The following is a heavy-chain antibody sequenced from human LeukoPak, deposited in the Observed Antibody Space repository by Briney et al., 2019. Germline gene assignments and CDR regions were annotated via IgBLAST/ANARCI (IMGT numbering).Heavy chain of an antibody. CDR2: ISSSSSYI. D-gene: IGHD2-2*01. J-gene: IGHJ4*02. Sequence: GGSLRLSCAASGFTFSSYSMNWVRQAPGKGLEWVSSISSSSSYIYYADSVKGRFTISRDNAKNSLYLQMNSLRAEDTAVYYCARGYCSSTSCPQIDYWGQGTLVTVSS. CDR3: ARGYCSSTSCPQIDY. V-gene: IGHV3-21*01. CDR1: GFTFSSYS.